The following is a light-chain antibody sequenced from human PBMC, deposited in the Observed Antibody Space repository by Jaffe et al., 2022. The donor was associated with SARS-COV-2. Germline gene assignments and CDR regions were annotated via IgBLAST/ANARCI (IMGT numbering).Light chain of an antibody. V-gene: IGLV3-10*01. CDR2: EDN. CDR1: ALPKKY. Sequence: SYELTQPPSVSVSPGQTARITCSGDALPKKYAYWYQQKSGQAPVLVIYEDNKRPSGIPERFSASSSGTMATLTITGAQAEDEADYYCYSTDSSGNHWVFGGGTKLTVL. J-gene: IGLJ3*02. CDR3: YSTDSSGNHWV.